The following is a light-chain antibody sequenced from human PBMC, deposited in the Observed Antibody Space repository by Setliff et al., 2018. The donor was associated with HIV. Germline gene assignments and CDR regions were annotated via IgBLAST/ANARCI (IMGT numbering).Light chain of an antibody. V-gene: IGLV2-23*02. CDR3: CSYAGSRTFYV. J-gene: IGLJ1*01. CDR1: SSDVGNYNL. Sequence: QSVLTQPASVSGSPGQSITFSCTGTSSDVGNYNLVSWYQHHPGKAPKLMLYEVTKRPSGISDRFSGSKSGDTASLTISVLQAEDEADYYCCSYAGSRTFYVFGTGTKVTVL. CDR2: EVT.